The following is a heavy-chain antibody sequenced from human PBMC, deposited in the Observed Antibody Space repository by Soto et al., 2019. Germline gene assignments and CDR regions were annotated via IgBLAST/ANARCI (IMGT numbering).Heavy chain of an antibody. J-gene: IGHJ5*02. CDR1: GDSVSSNSAA. Sequence: SQTLSLTCAISGDSVSSNSAAWNWIRQSPSRGLEWLGRTYYRSKWYNDYAVSVKSRITINPDTSKNQFSLQLNSVTPEDTAVYYCARDQLAYSSSWSDKRFWFDPWGQGTLVTVSS. CDR2: TYYRSKWYN. D-gene: IGHD6-13*01. V-gene: IGHV6-1*01. CDR3: ARDQLAYSSSWSDKRFWFDP.